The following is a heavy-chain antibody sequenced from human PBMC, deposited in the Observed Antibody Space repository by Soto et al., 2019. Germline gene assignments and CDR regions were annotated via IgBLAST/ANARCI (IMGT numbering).Heavy chain of an antibody. CDR3: ARSTYYYDSSGYCYYGMDV. D-gene: IGHD3-22*01. Sequence: GASVKVSCKASGGTFSSYAISWVRQAPGQGLEWMGGIIPIFGTANYAQKFQGRVTITADESTSTAYMELSSLRSEDTAVYYCARSTYYYDSSGYCYYGMDVWGQGTTVTVSS. J-gene: IGHJ6*02. V-gene: IGHV1-69*13. CDR2: IIPIFGTA. CDR1: GGTFSSYA.